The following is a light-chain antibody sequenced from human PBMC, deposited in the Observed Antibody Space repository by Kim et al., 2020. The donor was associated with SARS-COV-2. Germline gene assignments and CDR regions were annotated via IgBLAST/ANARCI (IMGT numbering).Light chain of an antibody. CDR2: AAS. Sequence: DIQMTQSPSSLSASVGDRVTITCRASQSIANYLNWYQHKPPGKAPNLLLYAASNLHTGVPSRFSGSGSGTNFTLTVSGLQLEDFATYYCQQSYSTPITFGQGTRLEIK. CDR3: QQSYSTPIT. J-gene: IGKJ5*01. CDR1: QSIANY. V-gene: IGKV1-39*01.